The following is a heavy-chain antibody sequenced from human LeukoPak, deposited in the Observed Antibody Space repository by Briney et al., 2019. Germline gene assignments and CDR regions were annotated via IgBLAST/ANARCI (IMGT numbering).Heavy chain of an antibody. CDR1: GYSVTTYW. CDR3: ARQKMVGATNSPLDY. D-gene: IGHD1-26*01. Sequence: GESLKISCKGSGYSVTTYWIAWVRQMPGKGLESMGIIYPGDSDTRYSPSFQGQVTISADKSIDTAYLQWSSLKASDTAMYYCARQKMVGATNSPLDYWGQGTLVTVSS. CDR2: IYPGDSDT. J-gene: IGHJ4*02. V-gene: IGHV5-51*01.